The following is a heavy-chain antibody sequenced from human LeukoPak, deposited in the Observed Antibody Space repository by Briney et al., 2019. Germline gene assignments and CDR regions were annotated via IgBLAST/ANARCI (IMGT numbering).Heavy chain of an antibody. Sequence: ASVKVSCKASGFTFTSSAMQWVRQARGRRLEWIGWIVVGSGNTNYAQRFQERVTITRDMSTSTAYMELSSLRSEDTAVYYCAETGDYDSSGYYDYWGRGTLVTVSS. D-gene: IGHD3-22*01. CDR2: IVVGSGNT. CDR1: GFTFTSSA. CDR3: AETGDYDSSGYYDY. V-gene: IGHV1-58*02. J-gene: IGHJ4*02.